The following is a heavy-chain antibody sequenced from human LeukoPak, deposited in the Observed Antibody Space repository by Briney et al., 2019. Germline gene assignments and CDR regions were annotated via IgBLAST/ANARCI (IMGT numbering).Heavy chain of an antibody. D-gene: IGHD2-2*01. CDR2: INHSGST. CDR1: GYSLTRCYF. J-gene: IGHJ5*02. CDR3: ARGGRIYCSSTSCYRPRGSWFDP. Sequence: SETLSLTCTVSGYSLTRCYFWGWIRQSPGKGLEWIGEINHSGSTNYNPSLKSRVTISVDTSKNQFSLKLSSVTAADTAVYYCARGGRIYCSSTSCYRPRGSWFDPWGQGTLVTVSS. V-gene: IGHV4-38-2*02.